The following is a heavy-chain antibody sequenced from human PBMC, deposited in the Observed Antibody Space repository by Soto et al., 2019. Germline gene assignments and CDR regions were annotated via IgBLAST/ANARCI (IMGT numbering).Heavy chain of an antibody. CDR2: IYYSGST. CDR1: CGSISSYY. D-gene: IGHD3-22*01. Sequence: PSETLSLTCTVSCGSISSYYWSWIRQPPGKGLEWIGYIYYSGSTNYNPSLKSRVTISVDTSKNQFSLKLSSVTAADTAVYYCARDGSGDSSGYYFPNWFDPWGQGTLVTVSS. V-gene: IGHV4-59*01. CDR3: ARDGSGDSSGYYFPNWFDP. J-gene: IGHJ5*02.